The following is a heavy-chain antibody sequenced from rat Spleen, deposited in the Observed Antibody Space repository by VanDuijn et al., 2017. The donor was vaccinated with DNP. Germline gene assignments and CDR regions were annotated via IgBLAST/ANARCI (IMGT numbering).Heavy chain of an antibody. CDR3: ATLAY. V-gene: IGHV10-4*01. CDR1: GFDFNPYA. J-gene: IGHJ3*01. CDR2: ISIQTHNYAT. Sequence: EVQVVESGGGLVQPKGSLKLSCAVSGFDFNPYAMTWVRQAPGKGLDWVASISIQTHNYATLYADSVRERFTISSDDSQGMVYLQMNNLKTDDTALYYCATLAYWGQGTLVTVSS.